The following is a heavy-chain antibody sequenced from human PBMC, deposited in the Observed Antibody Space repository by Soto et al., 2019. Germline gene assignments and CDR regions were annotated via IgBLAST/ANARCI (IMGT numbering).Heavy chain of an antibody. J-gene: IGHJ6*04. CDR2: SNHTRST. CDR1: RGSFSGYY. Sequence: SETVSLTCAVHRGSFSGYYWSWIRHPPGKGLEWIGQSNHTRSTNYNTSLTRRVTLSVVTSNSQSLLNLSSVTAADPAVYYCGRARARYRYVSVSYNYSCGIVVCCKGTSVSVFS. CDR3: GRARARYRYVSVSYNYSCGIVV. V-gene: IGHV4-34*01. D-gene: IGHD3-10*01.